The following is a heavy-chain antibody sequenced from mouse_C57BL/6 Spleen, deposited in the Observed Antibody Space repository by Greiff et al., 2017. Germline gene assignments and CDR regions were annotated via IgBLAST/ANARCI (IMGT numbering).Heavy chain of an antibody. Sequence: VKLMESGAELARPGASVKLSCKASGYTFTSYGISWVKQRTGQGLEWIGEIYPRSGNTYYNEKFKGKATLTADKSSSTAYMELRSLTSEDSAVYFCARYDGYYGYYFDYWGQGTTLTVSS. CDR2: IYPRSGNT. CDR3: ARYDGYYGYYFDY. V-gene: IGHV1-81*01. D-gene: IGHD2-3*01. CDR1: GYTFTSYG. J-gene: IGHJ2*01.